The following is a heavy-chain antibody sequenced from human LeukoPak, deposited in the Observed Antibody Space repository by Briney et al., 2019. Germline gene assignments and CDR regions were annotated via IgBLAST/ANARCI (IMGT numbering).Heavy chain of an antibody. CDR1: GFSFSDYW. J-gene: IGHJ6*02. D-gene: IGHD6-19*01. V-gene: IGHV3-74*01. CDR3: AKDLLAVAEGGMDV. Sequence: PGGSPRLSCAASGFSFSDYWIHWVRQAPGKGLLWVSYINTDGSHTNYADSVRGRFTISRDNSKNTLYLQMNSLRAEDTAVYYCAKDLLAVAEGGMDVWGQGTTVTVSS. CDR2: INTDGSHT.